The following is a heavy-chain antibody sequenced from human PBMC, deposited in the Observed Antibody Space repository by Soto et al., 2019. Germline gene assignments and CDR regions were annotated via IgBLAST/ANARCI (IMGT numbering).Heavy chain of an antibody. Sequence: PSETLWHTGTASVGSISSSSYYWGWIRQPPGKGLEWIGSVYYSGSTYDNPSLKSRITLSVDRSKNQFSPKQTSVTAADTAVYYCARLLYDCYGYHRVLYWG. D-gene: IGHD3-16*01. CDR1: VGSISSSSYY. J-gene: IGHJ4*01. CDR3: ARLLYDCYGYHRVLY. CDR2: VYYSGST. V-gene: IGHV4-39*01.